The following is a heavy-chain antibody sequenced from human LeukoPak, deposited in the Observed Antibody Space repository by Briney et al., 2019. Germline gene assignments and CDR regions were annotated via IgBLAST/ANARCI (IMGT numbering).Heavy chain of an antibody. CDR3: ARSPDILTGENFDY. CDR2: INPNSGGT. Sequence: ASVKVSCKASGYTFTGYYMHWVRQAPGQGLEWMGWINPNSGGTNYAQKFQGRVTMTRDTSISTAYMELSRLRSDDTAVYYCARSPDILTGENFDYWGQGTLLTVSS. V-gene: IGHV1-2*02. J-gene: IGHJ4*02. CDR1: GYTFTGYY. D-gene: IGHD3-9*01.